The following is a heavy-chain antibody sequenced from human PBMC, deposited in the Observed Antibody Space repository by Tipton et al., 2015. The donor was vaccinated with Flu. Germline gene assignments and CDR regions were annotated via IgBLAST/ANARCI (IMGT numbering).Heavy chain of an antibody. CDR3: ARRDYSNYVSDPKNWFDP. CDR1: GDSMRSDYF. D-gene: IGHD4-11*01. J-gene: IGHJ5*02. Sequence: TLSLTCTVSGDSMRSDYFWAWIRQAPGKGLEWIGNIHYSGSPHYNPAPKGPVTITVDTSKKQVLLRRSSMSAADTAVYYCARRDYSNYVSDPKNWFDPWGQGTLVTVSS. CDR2: IHYSGSP. V-gene: IGHV4-38-2*02.